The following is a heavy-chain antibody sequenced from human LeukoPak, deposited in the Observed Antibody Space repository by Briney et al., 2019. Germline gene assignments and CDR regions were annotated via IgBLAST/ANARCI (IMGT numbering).Heavy chain of an antibody. D-gene: IGHD2-2*01. CDR2: INHSGST. CDR1: GGSFSGYY. J-gene: IGHJ3*02. V-gene: IGHV4-34*01. Sequence: SETLSLTCAVYGGSFSGYYWSWIRQPPGKGLEWIGEINHSGSTSYNPSLKSRVTISVDTSKNQFSLKLSSVTAADTAVYYCARAPRVVVPAAIGAFDIWGQGTMVTVSS. CDR3: ARAPRVVVPAAIGAFDI.